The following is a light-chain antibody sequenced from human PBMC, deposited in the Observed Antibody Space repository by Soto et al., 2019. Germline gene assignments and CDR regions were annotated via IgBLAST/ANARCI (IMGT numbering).Light chain of an antibody. CDR2: EVS. CDR3: CSCAGSFYV. J-gene: IGLJ1*01. Sequence: QSALTQPRSVSGSPGQSVAISCTGTSRDVDAYDFGSWYQHHPGKAPKLIISEVSKRTSGISHRFSGSKSGNTASLTISGLHAEDEADYFCCSCAGSFYVFGTGTKLTVL. CDR1: SRDVDAYDF. V-gene: IGLV2-11*01.